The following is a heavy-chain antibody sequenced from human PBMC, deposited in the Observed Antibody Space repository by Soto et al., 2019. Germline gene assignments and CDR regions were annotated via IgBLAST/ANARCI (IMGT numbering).Heavy chain of an antibody. D-gene: IGHD2-15*01. CDR2: ISQDGSHK. J-gene: IGHJ6*02. CDR1: GFTFSRNI. V-gene: IGHV3-30*18. Sequence: QVQLVESGGGVVQPGRSLRLSCAASGFTFSRNIMHWVRQAPGKGLEWVAVISQDGSHKYYEDSVKGRFTISGDNSKNTLYLQMNSLRAEDTAVYFCAKDFLRGYCSGGTCLGMDVWGQGTTVTVSS. CDR3: AKDFLRGYCSGGTCLGMDV.